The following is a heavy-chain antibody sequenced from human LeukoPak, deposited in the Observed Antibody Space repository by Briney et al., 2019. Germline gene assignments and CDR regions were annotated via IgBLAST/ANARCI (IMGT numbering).Heavy chain of an antibody. Sequence: GVSLKISCKGSGYNFNNYCIGWVRQMPGKGLEWMGIIYPGDSDTRYSPSFQGQVTISADKSISTAYLQWSGLKTSDTAMYYCVRREEYWLDPWGQGTLVTVSS. CDR3: VRREEYWLDP. D-gene: IGHD2/OR15-2a*01. V-gene: IGHV5-51*01. CDR2: IYPGDSDT. J-gene: IGHJ5*02. CDR1: GYNFNNYC.